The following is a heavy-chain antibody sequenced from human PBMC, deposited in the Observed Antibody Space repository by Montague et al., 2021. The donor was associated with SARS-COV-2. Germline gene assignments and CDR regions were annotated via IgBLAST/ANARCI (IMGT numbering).Heavy chain of an antibody. V-gene: IGHV4-38-2*02. CDR3: ARGVVGPTVLFLEY. CDR1: NYSVSSGYY. CDR2: KFHSGST. Sequence: SETLSLTCTVSNYSVSSGYYWGWIRQFPGKGLEWTGFKFHSGSTXXNPSLQSRVITSVDTSKNQVSLKLRSVSAADTAVYYCARGVVGPTVLFLEYWGQGILVAVSS. D-gene: IGHD1-26*01. J-gene: IGHJ4*02.